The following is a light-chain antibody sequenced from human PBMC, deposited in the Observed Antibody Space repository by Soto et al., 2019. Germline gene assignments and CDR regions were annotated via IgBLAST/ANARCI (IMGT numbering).Light chain of an antibody. J-gene: IGKJ2*01. CDR3: HQYNNWPPDA. Sequence: EVLLTQSPATLSVSPGERATLSCRASRTVSNNLAWYQQRSGQAPILLIFGASVRATGIPARFSGSGSGTEFTLPITNVQSEDFAVYYCHQYNNWPPDAFGQGTKLDIK. CDR1: RTVSNN. CDR2: GAS. V-gene: IGKV3-15*01.